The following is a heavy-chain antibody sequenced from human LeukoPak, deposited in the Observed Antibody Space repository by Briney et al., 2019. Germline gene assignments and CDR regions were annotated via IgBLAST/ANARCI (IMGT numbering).Heavy chain of an antibody. Sequence: GGSLRLSCTVSGFTVSSNSMSWVRQAPGKGLEWVSFIYSGGNTHYSDSVKGRFTISRDNSKNTLYLQMNSLRAEDTAVYYCAREPNWGGRGGAGPVDYWGQGTLVTVSS. D-gene: IGHD7-27*01. CDR2: IYSGGNT. CDR1: GFTVSSNS. J-gene: IGHJ4*02. CDR3: AREPNWGGRGGAGPVDY. V-gene: IGHV3-53*01.